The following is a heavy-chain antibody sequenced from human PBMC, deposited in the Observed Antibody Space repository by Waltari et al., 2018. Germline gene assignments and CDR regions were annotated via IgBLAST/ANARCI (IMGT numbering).Heavy chain of an antibody. Sequence: QVQLQESGPGLVKPSETLSLTCTVSGGSISSYYWSWIRQTPGKGLEWIGYIYYSGSTNYNPSLKIRVTISVDTSKNQFSLKLSSVTAADTAVYYCARYGSETYYYYYGMDVWGQGTTVTVSS. CDR1: GGSISSYY. D-gene: IGHD3-10*01. CDR2: IYYSGST. V-gene: IGHV4-59*01. J-gene: IGHJ6*02. CDR3: ARYGSETYYYYYGMDV.